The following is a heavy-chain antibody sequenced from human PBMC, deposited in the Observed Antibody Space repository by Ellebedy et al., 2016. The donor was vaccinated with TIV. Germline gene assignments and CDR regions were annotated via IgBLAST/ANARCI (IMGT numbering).Heavy chain of an antibody. CDR3: ARSLARYGYIDS. CDR2: IFPLDSDT. V-gene: IGHV5-51*01. CDR1: GYNFATYW. Sequence: GESLKISCKASGYNFATYWIGWLRQTPGKGLEWMGIIFPLDSDTRYSPSFQGQVTISADRSLNTAYLQGSSLRASDTAMYYCARSLARYGYIDSWGQGTLVNVSS. D-gene: IGHD6-13*01. J-gene: IGHJ4*02.